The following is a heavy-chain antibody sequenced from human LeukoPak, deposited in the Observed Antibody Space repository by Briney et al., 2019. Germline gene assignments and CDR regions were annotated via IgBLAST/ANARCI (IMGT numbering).Heavy chain of an antibody. J-gene: IGHJ6*02. CDR3: AVLMRHFGMDV. D-gene: IGHD3-3*02. V-gene: IGHV4-34*01. CDR1: GGSFSGNY. Sequence: SETLSLTCALSGGSFSGNYWSWIRQAPGKGLEWIGEINYSGHTNYNPSPQSRVSLSIDTSKNQFALTLNSVTAADTAMYCCAVLMRHFGMDVWGQGTTVLVSS. CDR2: INYSGHT.